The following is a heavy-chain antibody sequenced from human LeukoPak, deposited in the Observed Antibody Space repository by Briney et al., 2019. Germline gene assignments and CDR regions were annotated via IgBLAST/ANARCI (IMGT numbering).Heavy chain of an antibody. CDR1: GFTFTNYW. CDR2: INQDGSEK. J-gene: IGHJ4*02. D-gene: IGHD2-2*01. CDR3: ASQPAAADVDY. Sequence: GGSLRLSCAASGFTFTNYWMTWVRRAPGKGLEWVANINQDGSEKSYVDSVKGRFTISRDNAKNSLYLQMNSLRADDTGVYYCASQPAAADVDYWGQGTLVTVSS. V-gene: IGHV3-7*03.